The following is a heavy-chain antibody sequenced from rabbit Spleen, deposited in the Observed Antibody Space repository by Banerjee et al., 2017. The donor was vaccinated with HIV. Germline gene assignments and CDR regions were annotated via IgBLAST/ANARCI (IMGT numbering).Heavy chain of an antibody. V-gene: IGHV1S45*01. CDR2: IDTSDGDT. D-gene: IGHD8-1*01. Sequence: QEQLVESRGGLVKPGGSLKLSCTASRFPFSDKAVMCWVRQAPGKGLQWIACIDTSDGDTDYANWPKGRFTISKASSTTVTLQMTSLTAADTATYFCARSVGGSFVWSIDLWGQGTLVTVS. CDR1: RFPFSDKAV. J-gene: IGHJ3*01. CDR3: ARSVGGSFVWSIDL.